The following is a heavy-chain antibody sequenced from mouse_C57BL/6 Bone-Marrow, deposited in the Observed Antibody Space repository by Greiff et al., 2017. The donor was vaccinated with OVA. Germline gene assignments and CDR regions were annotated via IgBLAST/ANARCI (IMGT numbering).Heavy chain of an antibody. D-gene: IGHD2-1*01. Sequence: VQLQQSGPELVKPGASVKISCKASGYSFTGYYMNWVKQSPEKSLEWIGEINPSTGGTTYNQKFKAKATLTVDKSSSTAYMQLKSLTSEDSAVYYCARLIYYGNFYAMDYWGQGTSVTVSS. V-gene: IGHV1-42*01. CDR3: ARLIYYGNFYAMDY. J-gene: IGHJ4*01. CDR2: INPSTGGT. CDR1: GYSFTGYY.